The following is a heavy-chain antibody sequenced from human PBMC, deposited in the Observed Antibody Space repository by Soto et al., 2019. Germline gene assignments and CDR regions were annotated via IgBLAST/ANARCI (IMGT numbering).Heavy chain of an antibody. Sequence: QVQLVQSGAEVKKPGASVKVSCKASGYTFTSYEINWVRQATGQGLEWMGWMNLNSGDTGYAQKFQCRVTMTRNTSISTAYMELSSLRSEDTAVYYCARGELLWFGELLRWGQGTLVTVSS. J-gene: IGHJ4*02. CDR1: GYTFTSYE. CDR2: MNLNSGDT. D-gene: IGHD3-10*01. CDR3: ARGELLWFGELLR. V-gene: IGHV1-8*01.